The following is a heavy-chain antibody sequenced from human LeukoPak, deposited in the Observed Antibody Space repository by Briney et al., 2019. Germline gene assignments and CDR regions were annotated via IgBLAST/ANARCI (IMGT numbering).Heavy chain of an antibody. CDR2: ISSSGSTM. CDR3: ARDPGSGYEEHFDY. V-gene: IGHV3-48*04. Sequence: GGSLTLSCAASGFTFGSYSMLWVRQTPGKGLEWVSYISSSGSTMYYTDSVKGRFTISRDNAKDSLYLQMNSLRAEDTAVYYCARDPGSGYEEHFDYWGQGTLVTVSS. CDR1: GFTFGSYS. J-gene: IGHJ4*02. D-gene: IGHD5-12*01.